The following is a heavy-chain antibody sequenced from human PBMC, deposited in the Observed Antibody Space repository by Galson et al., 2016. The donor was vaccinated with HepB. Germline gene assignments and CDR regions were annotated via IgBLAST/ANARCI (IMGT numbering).Heavy chain of an antibody. CDR3: AREVVPAANGYYYYCGMDV. CDR2: ISYDGSNK. CDR1: GFTFSSYA. J-gene: IGHJ6*02. V-gene: IGHV3-30-3*01. D-gene: IGHD2-2*01. Sequence: SLRLSCAASGFTFSSYAMHWVRQAPGKGLEWVAVISYDGSNKYYADSVKGRFTISRDNSKNTLYLQMNSLRAEATAVYYCAREVVPAANGYYYYCGMDVWGQGTTVTVSS.